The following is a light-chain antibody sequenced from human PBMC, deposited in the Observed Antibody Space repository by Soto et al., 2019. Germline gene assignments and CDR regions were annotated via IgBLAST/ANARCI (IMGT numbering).Light chain of an antibody. CDR2: EVN. V-gene: IGLV2-8*01. CDR3: SSFAGSNNYVV. Sequence: QSVLTQPPSASGSPGQSVTISCTGTSSDVGGYNYVSWYQQHPGKAPKLMIYEVNKRPSGVPDRFSGSKSGNTASRTVSGLQAEDEADYYCSSFAGSNNYVVFGGGTKLTVL. CDR1: SSDVGGYNY. J-gene: IGLJ2*01.